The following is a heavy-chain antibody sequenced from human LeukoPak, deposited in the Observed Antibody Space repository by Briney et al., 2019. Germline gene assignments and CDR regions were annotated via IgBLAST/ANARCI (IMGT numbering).Heavy chain of an antibody. CDR2: IRYDGSNK. Sequence: GGSLRLSCAASGFTFNNYGMHWVRQAPGKGLEWVAFIRYDGSNKYYADSVKGRFTISRDNSKNTLYLQMNSLRAEDTAVYYCAITFYGSGSYGDYWGQGTLVTVSS. CDR3: AITFYGSGSYGDY. J-gene: IGHJ4*02. CDR1: GFTFNNYG. D-gene: IGHD3-10*01. V-gene: IGHV3-30*02.